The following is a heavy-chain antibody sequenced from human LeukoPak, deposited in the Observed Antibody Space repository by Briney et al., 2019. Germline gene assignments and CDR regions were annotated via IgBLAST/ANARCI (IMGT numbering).Heavy chain of an antibody. V-gene: IGHV3-7*01. Sequence: GGSLRLSCAASGFTFSSFWMNWLRQAPGKGLEWVANIKQDGSEKYYADSVKGRFTISRDNAKNSLFLQMNSLRAEDTAVYYCARESGSGEFDYWGQGTLVTVSS. CDR2: IKQDGSEK. CDR3: ARESGSGEFDY. D-gene: IGHD6-19*01. J-gene: IGHJ4*02. CDR1: GFTFSSFW.